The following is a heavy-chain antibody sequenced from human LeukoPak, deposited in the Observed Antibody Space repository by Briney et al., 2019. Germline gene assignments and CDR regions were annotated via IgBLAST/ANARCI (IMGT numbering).Heavy chain of an antibody. V-gene: IGHV4-38-2*01. J-gene: IGHJ4*02. D-gene: IGHD3-10*01. CDR3: ARAGWIITSGIDY. CDR2: IYHIGST. CDR1: GYSLFRGYY. Sequence: PSETLSLTCGVSGYSLFRGYYWAWLRQPPGKGLEWIGTIYHIGSTYYNPSLESRVTISVDTSKNEFSLNLSSVTAADTAVYFCARAGWIITSGIDYWGQGALVTVSS.